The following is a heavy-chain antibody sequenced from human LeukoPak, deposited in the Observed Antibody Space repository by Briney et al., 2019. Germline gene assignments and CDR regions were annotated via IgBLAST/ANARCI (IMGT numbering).Heavy chain of an antibody. V-gene: IGHV3-23*01. Sequence: GGSLRLSCAASGFTFSSYPMTWVRQAPGKGLEWVSAISTSGVNTYYADSVKGRFTISRDDSKNTLYLQMNSLRAEDTAVYYCAKDIYGSGRTFDYWGQGTLVTVSS. CDR2: ISTSGVNT. J-gene: IGHJ4*02. CDR3: AKDIYGSGRTFDY. D-gene: IGHD3-10*01. CDR1: GFTFSSYP.